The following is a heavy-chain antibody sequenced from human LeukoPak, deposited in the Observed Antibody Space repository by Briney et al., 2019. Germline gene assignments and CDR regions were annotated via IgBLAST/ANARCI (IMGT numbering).Heavy chain of an antibody. CDR3: AGSPVQYSSSWYPYGMDV. J-gene: IGHJ6*02. D-gene: IGHD6-13*01. CDR2: MNPNSGNT. V-gene: IGHV1-8*01. CDR1: GYTFTSCD. Sequence: GASVKVSCKASGYTFTSCDINWVRRATGQGLEWMGWMNPNSGNTGYAQKFQGRVTMTRNTSISTAYMELSSLRSEDTAVYYCAGSPVQYSSSWYPYGMDVWGQGTTVTVSS.